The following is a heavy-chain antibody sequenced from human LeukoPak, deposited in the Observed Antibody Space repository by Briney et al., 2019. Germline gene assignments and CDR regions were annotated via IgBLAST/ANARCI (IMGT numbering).Heavy chain of an antibody. V-gene: IGHV6-1*01. J-gene: IGHJ4*02. D-gene: IGHD3-10*01. CDR2: TYYRAKWHN. CDR3: ARNYDSDTYYYGYLDY. Sequence: SQTLSLTCAISGDSVSSNSAAWNWIRHSPSRGLEWLGRTYYRAKWHNDYPESVKSRITINPDTSKNQFSLQLNSVPTDDTAVYYCARNYDSDTYYYGYLDYWGQGTLVTVSS. CDR1: GDSVSSNSAA.